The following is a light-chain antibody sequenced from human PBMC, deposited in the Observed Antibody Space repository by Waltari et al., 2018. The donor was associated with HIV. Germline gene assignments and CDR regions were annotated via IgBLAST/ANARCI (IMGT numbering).Light chain of an antibody. V-gene: IGKV1-33*01. Sequence: DIQMTQSSSSLSASVIDRVTITCQASQDIRQNLNWYQKKPQIAPNLLIYDASNLEAGVPSRFSGNGSGTDFTFTITSLQPEDIATYYCQRYDNFPYTFGQGTKLEIK. CDR3: QRYDNFPYT. J-gene: IGKJ2*01. CDR2: DAS. CDR1: QDIRQN.